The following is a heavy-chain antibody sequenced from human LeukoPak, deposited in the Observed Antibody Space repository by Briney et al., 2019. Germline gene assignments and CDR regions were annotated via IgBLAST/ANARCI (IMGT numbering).Heavy chain of an antibody. J-gene: IGHJ5*02. V-gene: IGHV4-34*01. D-gene: IGHD3-22*01. CDR3: ARGRRNYYDSSGYPTKGGNWFDP. CDR1: GGSFSGYY. Sequence: SETLSLTCAVYGGSFSGYYWSWIRQPPGKELEWIGEINHSGSTNYNPSLKSRVTISVDTAKNQFSLKLSSVTAADTAVYYCARGRRNYYDSSGYPTKGGNWFDPWGQGTLVTVSS. CDR2: INHSGST.